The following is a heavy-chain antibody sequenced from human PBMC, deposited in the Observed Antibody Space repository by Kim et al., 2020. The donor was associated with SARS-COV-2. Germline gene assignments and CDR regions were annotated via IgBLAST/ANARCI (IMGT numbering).Heavy chain of an antibody. V-gene: IGHV3-30*18. Sequence: GGSLRLSCAASGFTFSDTVMHWVRKAPGKGLEWVTVISKDGSNKYYADSVKGRFTISRDNSKNTLYVQMNSLRAEDTAVYYCAKDRQGYLDYLGQGTLVT. J-gene: IGHJ4*02. CDR3: AKDRQGYLDY. CDR1: GFTFSDTV. CDR2: ISKDGSNK.